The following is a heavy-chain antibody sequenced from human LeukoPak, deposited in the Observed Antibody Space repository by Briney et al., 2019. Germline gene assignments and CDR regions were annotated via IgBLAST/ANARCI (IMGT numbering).Heavy chain of an antibody. V-gene: IGHV3-7*01. CDR1: EFTFSSYW. D-gene: IGHD3-22*01. Sequence: RGSLRLSCAASEFTFSSYWMSWVRQAPGKGLEWVAKIRQDGSEMYYADSVKGRFTISRDNAQNSLYLQMNSLRAEDTAVYYCARVNYYDSSGYYQNYFDYWGQGTLVTVSS. J-gene: IGHJ4*02. CDR2: IRQDGSEM. CDR3: ARVNYYDSSGYYQNYFDY.